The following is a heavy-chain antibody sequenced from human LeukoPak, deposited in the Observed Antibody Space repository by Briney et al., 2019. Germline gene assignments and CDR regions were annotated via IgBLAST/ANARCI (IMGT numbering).Heavy chain of an antibody. J-gene: IGHJ3*02. CDR2: IYYSGST. CDR1: GGSISSHY. V-gene: IGHV4-59*11. CDR3: ARRVVVAGTGDAFDI. Sequence: SETLSLTCTVSGGSISSHYWSWIRQPSGKGLEWIGYIYYSGSTSYNPSLKSPVSISVDTSKNQFSLKLSSVTAADTAVYYCARRVVVAGTGDAFDIWGQGTMVTVSS. D-gene: IGHD2-15*01.